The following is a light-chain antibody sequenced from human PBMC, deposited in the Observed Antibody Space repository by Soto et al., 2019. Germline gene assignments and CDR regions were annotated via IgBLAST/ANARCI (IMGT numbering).Light chain of an antibody. CDR3: SSYTSSSTKV. CDR2: GVS. Sequence: QSVLTQPASVSGSPGQSITISCTGTSSDVGGYDYVSWYQQYPGKAPKVMIYGVSNRPSGVSDRFSGSKSGNTASLTISGIQAEYAADYYCSSYTSSSTKVFGRGTKVTVL. J-gene: IGLJ2*01. CDR1: SSDVGGYDY. V-gene: IGLV2-14*01.